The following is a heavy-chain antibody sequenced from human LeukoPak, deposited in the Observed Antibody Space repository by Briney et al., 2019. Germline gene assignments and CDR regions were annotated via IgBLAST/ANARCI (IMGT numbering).Heavy chain of an antibody. V-gene: IGHV3-21*01. CDR1: GFTFSSYS. Sequence: GGSLRLSCAASGFTFSSYSMNWVRQAPGKGLEWVSSISSSSSYIYYADSVKGRFTISRDNAKNSLYLQMNSLRAEDTAVYYCARENDFWSGYLKDWGQGTLVTVSS. CDR3: ARENDFWSGYLKD. J-gene: IGHJ4*02. CDR2: ISSSSSYI. D-gene: IGHD3-3*01.